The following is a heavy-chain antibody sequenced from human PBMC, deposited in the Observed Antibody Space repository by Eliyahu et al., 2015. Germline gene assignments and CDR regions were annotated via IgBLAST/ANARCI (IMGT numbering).Heavy chain of an antibody. CDR3: AKDSGRQQPEDFSNYFDY. CDR2: IRYDGSDK. D-gene: IGHD6-13*01. V-gene: IGHV3-30*02. J-gene: IGHJ4*02. CDR1: SCG. Sequence: SCGMHWVRQAPGKGPEWVAFIRYDGSDKYYADSVKGRFTISRDNAENTLYLQMNSLRGEDTAVYYCAKDSGRQQPEDFSNYFDYWGQGNLGPLSS.